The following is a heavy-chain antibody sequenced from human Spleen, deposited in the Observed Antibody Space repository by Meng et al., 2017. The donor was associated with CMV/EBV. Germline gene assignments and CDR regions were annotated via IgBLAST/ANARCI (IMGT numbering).Heavy chain of an antibody. Sequence: GSLRLSCTVSGGSISSSTYYWGWIRQPPGKGLEWIGSIYYNGNTYYNPSLKSRITISIDTSKNDFSLKVNCVTAADTAVYYCAREGGASWFDYWGQGTLVTVSS. J-gene: IGHJ4*02. D-gene: IGHD3-16*01. CDR3: AREGGASWFDY. V-gene: IGHV4-39*07. CDR1: GGSISSSTYY. CDR2: IYYNGNT.